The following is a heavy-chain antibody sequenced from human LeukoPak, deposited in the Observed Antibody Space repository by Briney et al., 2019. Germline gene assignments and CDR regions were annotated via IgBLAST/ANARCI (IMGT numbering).Heavy chain of an antibody. V-gene: IGHV3-48*02. D-gene: IGHD3-10*01. Sequence: AGGSLRLSCAASVFTFSDYTMSWVRQAPGKGLEWLSYISTSSTTIYYADSVKGRFTISRDNAKNSLYLQMNSLRDEDTAVYYCARDLKFTSVYYYGMDVWGQGTTVTVSS. CDR2: ISTSSTTI. CDR3: ARDLKFTSVYYYGMDV. J-gene: IGHJ6*02. CDR1: VFTFSDYT.